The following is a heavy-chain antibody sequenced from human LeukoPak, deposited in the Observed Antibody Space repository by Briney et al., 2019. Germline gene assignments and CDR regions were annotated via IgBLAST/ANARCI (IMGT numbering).Heavy chain of an antibody. J-gene: IGHJ3*02. V-gene: IGHV5-51*01. CDR3: ARRSVDTAMENDAFDI. Sequence: GESLKISCKGSGYSFTSYWIGWVRQMPGKGLEWMGIIYPGDSDTRYRPSFQGQVTISADKSISTAYLQWSSLKASDTAMYYCARRSVDTAMENDAFDIWGQGTMVTVSS. D-gene: IGHD5-18*01. CDR1: GYSFTSYW. CDR2: IYPGDSDT.